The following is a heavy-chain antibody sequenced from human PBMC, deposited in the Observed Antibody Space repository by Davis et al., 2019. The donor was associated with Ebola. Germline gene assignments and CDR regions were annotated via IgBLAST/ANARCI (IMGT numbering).Heavy chain of an antibody. D-gene: IGHD2/OR15-2a*01. CDR2: ISAYNGNT. CDR1: GYTLTTHY. CDR3: ARTTKTSISDSGLGYNYFDP. Sequence: ASVKVSCKASGYTLTTHYMHWVRQAPGQGLEWMGWISAYNGNTNYAQNLQGRVTITRDTSASTAYMELSSLRSEDTAVYYCARTTKTSISDSGLGYNYFDPWGQGTLVTVSP. V-gene: IGHV1-18*04. J-gene: IGHJ5*02.